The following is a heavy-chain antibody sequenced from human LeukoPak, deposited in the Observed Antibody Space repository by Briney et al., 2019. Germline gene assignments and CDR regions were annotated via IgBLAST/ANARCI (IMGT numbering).Heavy chain of an antibody. D-gene: IGHD7-27*01. CDR2: ISGSGGST. Sequence: GGSLRLSCAASGFTFSSYGMSWVRQAPGKGLEWVSAISGSGGSTYYADSVKGRFTISRDNSKNTLYLQFNSLRAQDTAVYYCSNRSGNCFDPWGQGTLVTVSS. CDR3: SNRSGNCFDP. CDR1: GFTFSSYG. V-gene: IGHV3-23*01. J-gene: IGHJ5*02.